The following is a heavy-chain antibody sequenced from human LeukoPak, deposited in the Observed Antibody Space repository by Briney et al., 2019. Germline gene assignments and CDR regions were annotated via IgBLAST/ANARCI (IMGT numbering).Heavy chain of an antibody. J-gene: IGHJ4*02. CDR3: ARGREDFGVVIAFSDY. Sequence: ETLSLTCTVSGGSISSSSYYWGWVRQAPGKGLEWVSSISSSSSYIYYADSVKGRFTISRDNAKNSLYLQMNSLRAEDTAVYYCARGREDFGVVIAFSDYWGQGTLVTVSS. CDR2: ISSSSSYI. CDR1: GGSISSSSYY. D-gene: IGHD3-3*01. V-gene: IGHV3-21*01.